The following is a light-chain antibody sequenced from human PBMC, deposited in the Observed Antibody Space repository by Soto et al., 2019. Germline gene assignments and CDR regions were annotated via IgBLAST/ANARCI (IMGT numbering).Light chain of an antibody. CDR3: QQYHRYSRT. CDR2: DAS. CDR1: QSINGW. Sequence: DIQMTQSPSTLSASVCDRVTVTCLASQSINGWLALYQQKPGKAPKLLIYDASSLHSGVPSRFTGSGFGTEFTLTISSLQPEDFATYYCQQYHRYSRTFGQGTKVDIK. V-gene: IGKV1-5*01. J-gene: IGKJ1*01.